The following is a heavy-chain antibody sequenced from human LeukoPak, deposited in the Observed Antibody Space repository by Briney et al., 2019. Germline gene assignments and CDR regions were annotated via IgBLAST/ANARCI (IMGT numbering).Heavy chain of an antibody. D-gene: IGHD3-10*01. CDR3: ARDRSYYGSGSYSYYFDY. CDR2: ISYDGSNK. CDR1: GFTFSSYG. Sequence: GGSLRLSCAASGFTFSSYGMHWVRQAPGKGLEWVAVISYDGSNKYYADSVKGRFTISRDNSKNTLYLQMNSLRAEDTAVYYCARDRSYYGSGSYSYYFDYWGQGTLVTVSS. J-gene: IGHJ4*02. V-gene: IGHV3-30*03.